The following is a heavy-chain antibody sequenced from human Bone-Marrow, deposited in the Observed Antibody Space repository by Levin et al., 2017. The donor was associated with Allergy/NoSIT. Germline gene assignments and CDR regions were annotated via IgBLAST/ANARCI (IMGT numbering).Heavy chain of an antibody. CDR3: AREGYCSSTSCYELGVFYYYYMDV. V-gene: IGHV3-7*01. CDR1: GFTFSSYW. J-gene: IGHJ6*03. CDR2: IKQDGSEK. D-gene: IGHD2-2*01. Sequence: GGSLRLSCAASGFTFSSYWMSWVRQAPGKGLEWVANIKQDGSEKYYVDSVKGRFTISRDNAKNSLYLQMNSLRAEDTAVYYCAREGYCSSTSCYELGVFYYYYMDVWGKGTTVTVSS.